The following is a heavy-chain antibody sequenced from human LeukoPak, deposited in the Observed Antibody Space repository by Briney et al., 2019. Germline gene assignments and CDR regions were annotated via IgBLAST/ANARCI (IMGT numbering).Heavy chain of an antibody. D-gene: IGHD3-22*01. CDR1: GFTFTSYS. CDR2: ISSSSSYI. Sequence: GGSLRLSCAASGFTFTSYSMNWVRQAPGQGLEWVSSISSSSSYIYYADSVKGRFTISRDDALDSLHLEMNSLRADDTAIYYCARDLYRIVVVPHYFDYWGQGTLVTVSS. CDR3: ARDLYRIVVVPHYFDY. J-gene: IGHJ4*02. V-gene: IGHV3-21*01.